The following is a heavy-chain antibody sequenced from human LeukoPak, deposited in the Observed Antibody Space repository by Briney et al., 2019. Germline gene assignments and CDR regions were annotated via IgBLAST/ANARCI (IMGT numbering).Heavy chain of an antibody. D-gene: IGHD2-2*01. CDR2: ISSSSSYI. CDR1: GFTVSSNY. V-gene: IGHV3-21*01. J-gene: IGHJ6*03. Sequence: TGGSLRLSCAASGFTVSSNYMSWVRQAPGKGLEWVSSISSSSSYIYYADSVKGRFTISRDNAKNSLYLQMNSLRAEDTAVYYCARGTRRYYMDVWGKGTTVTVSS. CDR3: ARGTRRYYMDV.